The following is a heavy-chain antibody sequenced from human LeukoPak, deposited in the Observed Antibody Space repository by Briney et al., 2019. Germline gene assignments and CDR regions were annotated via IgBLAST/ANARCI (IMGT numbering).Heavy chain of an antibody. J-gene: IGHJ3*02. D-gene: IGHD2-2*01. Sequence: SSETLSLTCTVSGGSISSGSYYWRWIRQPAGKGLEWIERIYTSGSTNYNPSLKSRVTISVDTSKNQFSLKLSSVTAADTAVYYCARPVYCSSTSCYTGRYAFDIWGQGTMVTVSS. CDR2: IYTSGST. CDR3: ARPVYCSSTSCYTGRYAFDI. V-gene: IGHV4-61*02. CDR1: GGSISSGSYY.